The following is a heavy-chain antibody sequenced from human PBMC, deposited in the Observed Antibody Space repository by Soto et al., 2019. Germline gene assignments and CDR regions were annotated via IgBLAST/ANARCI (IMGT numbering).Heavy chain of an antibody. CDR2: IIPMFAAT. Sequence: QVQLAQSGAEVRKPGSSVKVSCRASGGSFSDFAFSWVRQAPGQGLEWMGGIIPMFAATKYAQRFQGRVTITADASTRRVSRALGGLTSDDPAVYSCARGGIVAVPAALSSYDAYTNYRFDSWGQGTLVSVSS. D-gene: IGHD2-15*01. CDR3: ARGGIVAVPAALSSYDAYTNYRFDS. J-gene: IGHJ4*02. CDR1: GGSFSDFA. V-gene: IGHV1-69*01.